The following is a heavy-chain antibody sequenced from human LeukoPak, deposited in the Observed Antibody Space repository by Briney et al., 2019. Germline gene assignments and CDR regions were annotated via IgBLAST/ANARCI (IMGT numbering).Heavy chain of an antibody. CDR1: GVTVRSNY. J-gene: IGHJ6*03. CDR2: IYSGGST. Sequence: GSLRLSCAASGVTVRSNYMSWGRQAPGKGLGGVSVIYSGGSTYYADSVKGRFTISRDNSKNTLYLQMNSLRAEDTAVYYCARVAASYYYMDVWGKGTTVTVSS. D-gene: IGHD6-13*01. V-gene: IGHV3-53*01. CDR3: ARVAASYYYMDV.